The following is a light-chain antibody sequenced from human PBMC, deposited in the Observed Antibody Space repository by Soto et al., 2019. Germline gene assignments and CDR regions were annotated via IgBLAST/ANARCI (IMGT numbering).Light chain of an antibody. J-gene: IGLJ2*01. Sequence: QSVLTQPPSVSGAPGQRVTIPCTGSSSNIGSFYDVHWYQQLPGTVPKLLIYGDNNRPSGVPDRFSGSKSGTSASLAITGIKDDDEDDYYCQSYDNSLSHVVFGGGTKVTVL. CDR3: QSYDNSLSHVV. V-gene: IGLV1-40*01. CDR1: SSNIGSFYD. CDR2: GDN.